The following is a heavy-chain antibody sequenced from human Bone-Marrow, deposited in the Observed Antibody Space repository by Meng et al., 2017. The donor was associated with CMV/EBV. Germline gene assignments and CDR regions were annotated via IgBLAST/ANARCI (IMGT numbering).Heavy chain of an antibody. Sequence: GGSLRLSCAASGFTFSSYAMHWVRQAPGKGLEWVAVISYDGSNKYYADPVKGRFTISRDNSKNTLYLQMNSLRAEDTAVYYCARQEAVAGTWGMDVWGQGTTVTVSS. V-gene: IGHV3-30-3*01. D-gene: IGHD6-19*01. CDR3: ARQEAVAGTWGMDV. CDR2: ISYDGSNK. J-gene: IGHJ6*02. CDR1: GFTFSSYA.